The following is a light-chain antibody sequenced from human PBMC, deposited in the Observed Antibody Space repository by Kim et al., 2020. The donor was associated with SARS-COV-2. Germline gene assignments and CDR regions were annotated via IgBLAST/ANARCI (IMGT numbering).Light chain of an antibody. CDR3: QQCYSTPLT. V-gene: IGKV1-39*01. CDR1: QPINNY. J-gene: IGKJ4*01. Sequence: DIQMTQSPSSLSASVGDRVTITCRASQPINNYLDWYQQKPGKAPQLLIHAATSLQSGVPSRFSGGESGTEFTLTINGLQPEDFATYCCQQCYSTPLTFGGGTKVDIK. CDR2: AAT.